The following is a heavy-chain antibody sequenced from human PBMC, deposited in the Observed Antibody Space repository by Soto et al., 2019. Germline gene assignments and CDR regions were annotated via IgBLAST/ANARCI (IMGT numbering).Heavy chain of an antibody. CDR3: ARDRRRANYYYGMDV. CDR1: GFTFSSYA. J-gene: IGHJ6*02. V-gene: IGHV3-30-3*01. CDR2: ISYDGSNK. Sequence: QVQLVESGGGVVQPGRSLRLSCAASGFTFSSYAMHWVRQAPGKGLEWVAVISYDGSNKYYADSVKGRFTISRDNSKNTLYLQMNSLRAEDTAVYDCARDRRRANYYYGMDVWGQGTTVTVSS. D-gene: IGHD5-12*01.